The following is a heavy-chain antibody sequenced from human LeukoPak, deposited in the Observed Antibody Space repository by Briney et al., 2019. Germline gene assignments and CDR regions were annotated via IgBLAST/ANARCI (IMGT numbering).Heavy chain of an antibody. J-gene: IGHJ4*02. CDR3: SKDLGL. D-gene: IGHD1-26*01. V-gene: IGHV3-74*01. CDR1: GFTVSSDW. Sequence: GGSLRLSCAASGFTVSSDWMYWVRQVPGKGPVWVSRINPDGTYIDYADSVKGRFTISRDDAKNTVYLQMNSLRADDTALYYCSKDLGLWGQGTLVTVS. CDR2: INPDGTYI.